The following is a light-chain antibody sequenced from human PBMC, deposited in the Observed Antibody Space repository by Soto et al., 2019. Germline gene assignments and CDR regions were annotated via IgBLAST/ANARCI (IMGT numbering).Light chain of an antibody. V-gene: IGKV1-12*01. CDR1: QGISSW. J-gene: IGKJ5*01. Sequence: DIQMTQSPSSVSASVGARVTITCRASQGISSWLAWYQQNPGKAPKLMXFAASTLQSGVPSRFSGSGSGTDLTLTISCLQPEDFANYYCQQYYSYPPITFGQGTRLEIK. CDR3: QQYYSYPPIT. CDR2: AAS.